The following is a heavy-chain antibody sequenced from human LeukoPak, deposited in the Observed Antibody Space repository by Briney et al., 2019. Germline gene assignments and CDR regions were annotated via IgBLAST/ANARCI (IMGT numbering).Heavy chain of an antibody. CDR2: IYPGDSDT. CDR1: GYSFTNYW. CDR3: ASSTAKYYYYMDV. J-gene: IGHJ6*03. D-gene: IGHD1-26*01. Sequence: GESLKISCKGSGYSFTNYWIAWVRQMPGKGLEWMGIIYPGDSDTRYGPSFQGQVTISADKSINTAYLQWSSLKASDTAMYYCASSTAKYYYYMDVWGKGTTVTVSS. V-gene: IGHV5-51*01.